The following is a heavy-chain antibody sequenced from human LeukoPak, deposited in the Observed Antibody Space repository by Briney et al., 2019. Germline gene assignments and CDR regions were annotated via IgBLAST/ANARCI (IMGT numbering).Heavy chain of an antibody. V-gene: IGHV3-53*01. CDR3: ASPYTGGPYAFDI. J-gene: IGHJ3*02. D-gene: IGHD2-8*02. Sequence: GGSLRLSCAASGFTVSSNYMSWVRQAPGKGLEWVSVIYSGGSTYYADSVKGRFTIPRDNSKNTLYLQMNSLRAEDTAVYYCASPYTGGPYAFDIWGQGTMVTVSS. CDR2: IYSGGST. CDR1: GFTVSSNY.